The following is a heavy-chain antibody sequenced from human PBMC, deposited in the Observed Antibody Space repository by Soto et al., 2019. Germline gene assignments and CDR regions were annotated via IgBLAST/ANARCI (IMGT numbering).Heavy chain of an antibody. V-gene: IGHV3-7*01. Sequence: PGGSLRLSCAASGFTFGDFWMSWVRQAPGKGLEWVANVKPDGSDKYYVDSVKGRFTISRDNAKDSLYLQLSSLRAEDTAVYYCATETYWSFDHWGQGALVTVSS. D-gene: IGHD2-8*02. CDR2: VKPDGSDK. CDR1: GFTFGDFW. J-gene: IGHJ4*02. CDR3: ATETYWSFDH.